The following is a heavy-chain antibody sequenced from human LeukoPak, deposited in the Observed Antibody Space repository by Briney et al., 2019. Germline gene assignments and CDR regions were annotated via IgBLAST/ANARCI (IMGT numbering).Heavy chain of an antibody. CDR1: GYSISSGYF. D-gene: IGHD1-26*01. CDR2: IYHSGSS. J-gene: IGHJ3*02. CDR3: ARGELLLDAFDI. Sequence: SETLSLTCTVSGYSISSGYFWGWIRQPPGKGLEWIGSIYHSGSSYYNPSLNSRATISVDTSKNQFSLKLSSVTAADTAVYYCARGELLLDAFDIWGQGTMVTVSS. V-gene: IGHV4-38-2*02.